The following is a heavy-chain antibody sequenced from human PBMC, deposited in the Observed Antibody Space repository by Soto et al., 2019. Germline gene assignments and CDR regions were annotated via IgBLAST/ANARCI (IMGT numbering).Heavy chain of an antibody. CDR1: GGSISSYY. CDR2: IYYSGST. V-gene: IGHV4-59*01. J-gene: IGHJ3*02. D-gene: IGHD1-26*01. Sequence: SETLSLTCTVSGGSISSYYWSWIRQNPGKGLEWIGYIYYSGSTNYDPSLKSRVTISVDTSKNQFSLKLSSVTAADTAVYYCASFYYGDAFDIWGQGTMATVSS. CDR3: ASFYYGDAFDI.